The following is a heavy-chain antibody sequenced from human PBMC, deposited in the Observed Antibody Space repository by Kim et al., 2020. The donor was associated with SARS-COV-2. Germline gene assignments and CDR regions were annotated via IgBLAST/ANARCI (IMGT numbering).Heavy chain of an antibody. CDR2: IKQDGSEK. CDR3: ARDGLESERWFLGLIVGATEDAFDI. CDR1: GFTFSSYW. J-gene: IGHJ3*02. D-gene: IGHD1-26*01. V-gene: IGHV3-7*03. Sequence: GGSLRLSCAASGFTFSSYWMSWVRQAPGKGLEWVANIKQDGSEKYYVDSVKGRFTISRDNAKNSLYLQMNSLRAEDTAVYYCARDGLESERWFLGLIVGATEDAFDIWGQGTMVTVSS.